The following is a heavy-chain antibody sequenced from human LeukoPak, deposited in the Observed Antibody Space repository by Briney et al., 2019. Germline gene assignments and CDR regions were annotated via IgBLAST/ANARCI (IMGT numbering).Heavy chain of an antibody. Sequence: SETLSLTCTVSGGSISSYYWSWIRQPPGKGLEWIGYIYYSGSTNYNPSLKSRVTISVDTSKNQFSLKLSSVTAADTAVYYCARDPPPYCSGGSCYSILFQHWGQGTLVTVSS. CDR2: IYYSGST. CDR3: ARDPPPYCSGGSCYSILFQH. J-gene: IGHJ1*01. D-gene: IGHD2-15*01. CDR1: GGSISSYY. V-gene: IGHV4-59*01.